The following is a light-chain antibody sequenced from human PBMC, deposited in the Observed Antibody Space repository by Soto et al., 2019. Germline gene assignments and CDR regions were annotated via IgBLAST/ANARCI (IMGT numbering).Light chain of an antibody. Sequence: SYELTQPPSVSVSPGQTASISCSGGNWGKTYASWYPQRPGQSPILVIYQDTKRPSGIPERFSGSISGDTATLTIGGTQTLDEADYYCQAWDSHTYVFGSGTKLTVL. V-gene: IGLV3-1*01. J-gene: IGLJ1*01. CDR3: QAWDSHTYV. CDR2: QDT. CDR1: NWGKTY.